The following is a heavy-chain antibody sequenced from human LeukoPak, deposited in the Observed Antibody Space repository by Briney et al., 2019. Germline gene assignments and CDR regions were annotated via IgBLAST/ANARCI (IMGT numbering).Heavy chain of an antibody. Sequence: GGSLRLSCVASGFAFRNYWMYWVRQGPGKGLVWLSRINPDGSTTTYADSVKGRSTISRDNSKNTLYLQMNSLRAEDTAVYYCAKGGFYDILTGFNYYYYYMDVWGKGTTVTVSS. D-gene: IGHD3-9*01. CDR1: GFAFRNYW. V-gene: IGHV3-74*01. CDR2: INPDGSTT. CDR3: AKGGFYDILTGFNYYYYYMDV. J-gene: IGHJ6*03.